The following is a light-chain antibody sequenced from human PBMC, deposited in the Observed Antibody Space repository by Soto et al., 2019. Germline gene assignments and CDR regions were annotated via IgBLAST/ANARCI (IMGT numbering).Light chain of an antibody. CDR2: SNH. V-gene: IGLV1-44*01. Sequence: QLVLTQPPSASGTPGQRVTISCSGSSSNIGSNIVNWYQQFPGTAPKLLIYSNHQRPSGVPDRFSGSKSGTSASLAISGLQSEDEAIFYCAAWDDSLTVPVFGGGTKLTVL. J-gene: IGLJ3*02. CDR3: AAWDDSLTVPV. CDR1: SSNIGSNI.